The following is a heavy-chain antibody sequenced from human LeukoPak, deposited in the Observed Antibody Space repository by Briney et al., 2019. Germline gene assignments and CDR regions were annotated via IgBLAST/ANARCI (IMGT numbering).Heavy chain of an antibody. D-gene: IGHD3-10*01. V-gene: IGHV1-24*01. CDR2: FDPGDGET. CDR3: ATMVRGVIWEWYFDL. CDR1: GYTLTELS. Sequence: ASVKVSCKVSGYTLTELSMHWVRQAPGKGLEWMGGFDPGDGETIYAQKFQGRVTMTEDTSTDTAYMELSSLRSEDTAVYYCATMVRGVIWEWYFDLWGRGTLVTVSS. J-gene: IGHJ2*01.